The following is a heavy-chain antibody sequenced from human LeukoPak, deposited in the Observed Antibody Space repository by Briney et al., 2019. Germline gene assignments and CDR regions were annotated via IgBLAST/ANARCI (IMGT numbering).Heavy chain of an antibody. Sequence: PGGSLRLSCAASGFTFSSHWMHWVRQAPGKGLEWVSAISGSGGSTYYADSVKGRFTISRDNSKNTLYLQMNSLRAEDTAVYYCAKGRRGSEIAVFSYWGQGTLVTVSS. CDR3: AKGRRGSEIAVFSY. CDR2: ISGSGGST. D-gene: IGHD6-19*01. V-gene: IGHV3-23*01. J-gene: IGHJ4*02. CDR1: GFTFSSHW.